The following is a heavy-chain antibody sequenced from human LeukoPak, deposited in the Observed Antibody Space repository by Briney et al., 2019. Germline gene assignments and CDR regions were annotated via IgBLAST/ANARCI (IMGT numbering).Heavy chain of an antibody. D-gene: IGHD4-17*01. CDR2: INTDESGT. CDR1: GFTFGNYW. CDR3: ARATVTRWFDP. Sequence: GGSLRLSCAASGFTFGNYWMHWVRQAPGKGLVWVSRINTDESGTNYADSVKGRFTISRDNAKNTLYLQMNSLRAEDTAVYYCARATVTRWFDPWGQGTLVTVSS. V-gene: IGHV3-74*01. J-gene: IGHJ5*02.